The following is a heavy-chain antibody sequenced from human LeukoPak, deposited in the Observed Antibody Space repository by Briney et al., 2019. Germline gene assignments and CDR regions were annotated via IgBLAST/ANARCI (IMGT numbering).Heavy chain of an antibody. Sequence: ASVKVSCKASDYTFTSYGISWVRQAPGQGLEWMGGIIPIYGTPHSAQKFQGRVTITADESTSTAYMELSSLRSDDTAVYYCARDSPYYDFSFDYWGQGTLVTVSS. CDR2: IIPIYGTP. D-gene: IGHD3-3*01. CDR3: ARDSPYYDFSFDY. V-gene: IGHV1-69*13. J-gene: IGHJ4*02. CDR1: DYTFTSYG.